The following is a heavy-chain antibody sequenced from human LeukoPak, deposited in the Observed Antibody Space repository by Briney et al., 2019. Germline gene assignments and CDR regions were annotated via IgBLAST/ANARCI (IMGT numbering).Heavy chain of an antibody. CDR2: ISSSGNTI. CDR3: ARSFSSRFSSPRRPYYFDY. D-gene: IGHD6-13*01. V-gene: IGHV3-11*01. CDR1: GFTFSDYY. Sequence: GGSLRLSCAASGFTFSDYYMSWIRQAPGKGLEWVSYISSSGNTIYYADSVKGRFTISRDNSKNTLYLEMNSLKVEDSAIYYCARSFSSRFSSPRRPYYFDYWGQGTLVTVSS. J-gene: IGHJ4*02.